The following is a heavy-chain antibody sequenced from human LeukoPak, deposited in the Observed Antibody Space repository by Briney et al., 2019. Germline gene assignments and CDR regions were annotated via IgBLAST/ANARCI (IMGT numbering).Heavy chain of an antibody. CDR3: AKAEGFFGGYYDH. CDR2: ISWNSGSI. J-gene: IGHJ4*02. V-gene: IGHV3-9*01. Sequence: GGSLRLSCAASGFTFDDYAMHWVRQAPGKGLEWVSGISWNSGSIGYADSVKGRFTISRDNAKNSLYLQMNSLRPEDTAFYYCAKAEGFFGGYYDHWGQGTLVTVSS. D-gene: IGHD4-23*01. CDR1: GFTFDDYA.